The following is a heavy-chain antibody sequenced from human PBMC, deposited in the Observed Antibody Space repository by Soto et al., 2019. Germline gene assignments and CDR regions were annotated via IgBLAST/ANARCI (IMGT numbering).Heavy chain of an antibody. CDR2: IIPIFGTA. D-gene: IGHD3-9*01. V-gene: IGHV1-69*01. Sequence: QVQLVQSGAEVKKPGSSVKVSCKASGGTFSSYAISWVRQAPGQGLEWMGGIIPIFGTANYAQKFQGRVTITADESTSTAYMELSSLRSEDTAVYYCARGYYDILTGYYNSKGFYYWGQGTLVTVSS. J-gene: IGHJ4*02. CDR1: GGTFSSYA. CDR3: ARGYYDILTGYYNSKGFYY.